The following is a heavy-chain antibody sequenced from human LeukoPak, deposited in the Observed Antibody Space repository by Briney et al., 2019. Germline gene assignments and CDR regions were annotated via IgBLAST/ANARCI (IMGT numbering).Heavy chain of an antibody. V-gene: IGHV3-23*01. D-gene: IGHD2-15*01. CDR1: GFIFSNYA. J-gene: IGHJ4*02. Sequence: PGGSLRLSCAASGFIFSNYAVSWVRQAPGKGLEWVSTISGSEDSTYYADSVRGRFTISRDNPKNTLHRQMNSLRAEDTAVYYCAKSRSGGGSCYNYWGQGTLVTVSS. CDR3: AKSRSGGGSCYNY. CDR2: ISGSEDST.